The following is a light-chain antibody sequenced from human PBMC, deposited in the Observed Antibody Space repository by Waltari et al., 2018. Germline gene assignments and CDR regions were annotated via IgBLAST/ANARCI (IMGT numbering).Light chain of an antibody. J-gene: IGKJ1*01. CDR2: GAT. Sequence: ETVLTQSPATLSVSPGERATLSCRTSQTIGRSLAWYQQKPCQAPRLVIYGATIRATGIPARFSGSGSETEFALTISGLQSEDFAVYYCQQYNKWPPGTFGQGTKVEI. V-gene: IGKV3-15*01. CDR1: QTIGRS. CDR3: QQYNKWPPGT.